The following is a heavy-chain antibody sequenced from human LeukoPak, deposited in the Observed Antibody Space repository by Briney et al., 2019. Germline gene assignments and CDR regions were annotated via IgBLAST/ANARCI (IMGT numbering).Heavy chain of an antibody. CDR2: ISTSGNT. D-gene: IGHD1-1*01. CDR3: ARDQNWLIDY. Sequence: SETLSLTCTVSGGSITSYYWNWIRQPAGERLEWIGRISTSGNTNYNPSLTSRVTMSVDTSKNQLSLRLSPVPAADTAVYYCARDQNWLIDYWGQGTLVTVSS. J-gene: IGHJ4*02. CDR1: GGSITSYY. V-gene: IGHV4-4*07.